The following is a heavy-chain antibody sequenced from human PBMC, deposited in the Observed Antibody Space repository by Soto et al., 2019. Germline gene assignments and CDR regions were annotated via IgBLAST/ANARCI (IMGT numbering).Heavy chain of an antibody. J-gene: IGHJ6*02. D-gene: IGHD2-15*01. V-gene: IGHV4-31*03. CDR2: IHYSGST. Sequence: SETLSLTCTVSGGSISSGGYYWSWIRQRPGKGLEWIGDIHYSGSTFYNPSLKSRVTISVDTSENQFSLKLSSVTAADTAVYYCARGGYCSGGSCAAGETPYYYGMDVWGQGTTVTVSS. CDR3: ARGGYCSGGSCAAGETPYYYGMDV. CDR1: GGSISSGGYY.